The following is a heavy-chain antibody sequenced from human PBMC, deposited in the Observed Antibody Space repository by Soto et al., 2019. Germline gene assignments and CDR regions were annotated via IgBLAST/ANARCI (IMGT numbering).Heavy chain of an antibody. CDR2: INDRGST. CDR3: ARRGSWSNGWGSNYIWFDP. D-gene: IGHD1-26*01. J-gene: IGHJ5*02. V-gene: IGHV4-34*01. CDR1: GGSFSGYF. Sequence: QVQLQQWGAGLLKPSETLSLTCAVYGGSFSGYFWNWIRQPPGKGLECIGEINDRGSTTYNPSLKSRVTISGDTSKNQFSLKLSSVTAADTAVYYCARRGSWSNGWGSNYIWFDPWGQGTLVTVSS.